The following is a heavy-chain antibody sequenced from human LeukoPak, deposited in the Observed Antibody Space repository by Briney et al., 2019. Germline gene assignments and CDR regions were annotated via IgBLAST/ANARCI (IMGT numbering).Heavy chain of an antibody. J-gene: IGHJ6*03. V-gene: IGHV3-43*01. CDR1: GFTFDDYT. CDR3: AKEGLDGAKGYYYYYMDV. D-gene: IGHD5-24*01. CDR2: ISWDGGST. Sequence: GGSLRLSCAASGFTFDDYTMHWVRQAPGKGLEWVSLISWDGGSTYYADSVKGRFTISRDNSKNSLYLQMNSLRTEDTALYYCAKEGLDGAKGYYYYYMDVWGKGTTVTVSS.